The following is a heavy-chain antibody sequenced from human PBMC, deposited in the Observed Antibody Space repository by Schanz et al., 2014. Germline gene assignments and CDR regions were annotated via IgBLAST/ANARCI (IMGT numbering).Heavy chain of an antibody. V-gene: IGHV3-23*01. CDR2: ISGSGVTI. Sequence: ESGGGLVQPGGSLRLSCAGSGFTFSSYAMSWVRQTPGKGLEWVSVISGSGVTIYYADSVKGRFTISRDNSNNTVYLQMDSLRAEDTAVYYCTTQQLGSHYLYGMDVWGQGTTVTVS. CDR1: GFTFSSYA. CDR3: TTQQLGSHYLYGMDV. D-gene: IGHD6-13*01. J-gene: IGHJ6*02.